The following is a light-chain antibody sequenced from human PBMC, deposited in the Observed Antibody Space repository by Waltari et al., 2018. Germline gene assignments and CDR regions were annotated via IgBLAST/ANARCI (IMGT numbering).Light chain of an antibody. V-gene: IGLV2-14*01. J-gene: IGLJ3*02. CDR3: NSYAGSSSWV. CDR1: SSDVGFYNY. Sequence: QSALTQPASVSGSPGQSITISCTGTSSDVGFYNYVSWYQQHPGKAPKPMIYDVSERPSGVSNRFSGSKSGNTASLTISGLQAEDEADYYCNSYAGSSSWVFGGGTKLTVL. CDR2: DVS.